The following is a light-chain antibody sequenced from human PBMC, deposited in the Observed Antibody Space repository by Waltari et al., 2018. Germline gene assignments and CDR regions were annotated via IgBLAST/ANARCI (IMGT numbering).Light chain of an antibody. CDR1: ESVLHNINNQNY. V-gene: IGKV4-1*01. J-gene: IGKJ1*01. Sequence: DIVMTQSPDSLAVSLGERATINCRSSESVLHNINNQNYLAWYQQKEGQPPKLLIYWTSTRQSGVPDRFSGSGSGTDFTLTINSLQTEDVAVYYCQQYYSPPWTCGQGTKVEV. CDR3: QQYYSPPWT. CDR2: WTS.